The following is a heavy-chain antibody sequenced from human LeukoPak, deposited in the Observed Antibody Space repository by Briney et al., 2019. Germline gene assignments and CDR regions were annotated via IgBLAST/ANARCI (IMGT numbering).Heavy chain of an antibody. Sequence: PGGSLRLSCAASGFTFSSNWMSWVRQAPGKGLGWVANIKQDGTEKNYVDSVKGRFTISRDNAKNSLYLQMNSLRAEDTAVYCCAKAGNGFGYWGQGALVTVSS. V-gene: IGHV3-7*01. CDR1: GFTFSSNW. J-gene: IGHJ4*02. CDR3: AKAGNGFGY. CDR2: IKQDGTEK. D-gene: IGHD2-8*01.